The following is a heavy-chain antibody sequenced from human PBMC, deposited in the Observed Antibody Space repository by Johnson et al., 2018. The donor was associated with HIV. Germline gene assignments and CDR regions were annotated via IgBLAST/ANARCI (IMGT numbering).Heavy chain of an antibody. CDR3: ARDPPGRAFDV. Sequence: VQLVESGGGVVHPGTSLRLSCSASGFTFSSYTMHWVRQAPGKGLEWVANIKQDGSEKYYVDSVRGRFTISRDNAKNSLYLQMYRLRAEDTAIYYCARDPPGRAFDVWGLGTTVTVSS. CDR2: IKQDGSEK. J-gene: IGHJ3*01. CDR1: GFTFSSYT. V-gene: IGHV3-7*01.